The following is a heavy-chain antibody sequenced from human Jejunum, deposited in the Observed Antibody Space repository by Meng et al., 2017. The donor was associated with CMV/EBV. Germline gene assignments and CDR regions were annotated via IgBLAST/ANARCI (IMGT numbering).Heavy chain of an antibody. CDR2: ITGSGGNT. CDR3: ASRPGAIFGVVIIPNFDY. V-gene: IGHV3-23*01. D-gene: IGHD3-3*01. Sequence: SSHSMGWVRQAPGKGLKWVASITGSGGNTYYADSVKGRFTISRDNSKNTVYLQMNSLRAEDTAVYYCASRPGAIFGVVIIPNFDYWGQGTLVTVSS. J-gene: IGHJ4*02. CDR1: SSHS.